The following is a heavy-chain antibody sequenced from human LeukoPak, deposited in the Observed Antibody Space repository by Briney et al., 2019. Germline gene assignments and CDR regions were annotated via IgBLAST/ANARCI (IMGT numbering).Heavy chain of an antibody. CDR3: ARTEESGYSYRYFGYYYYMDV. D-gene: IGHD5-18*01. J-gene: IGHJ6*03. Sequence: PSETLSLTCTVSGGSISSYYWSWIRQPPGKGLEWIEYIYYSGSTHYNPSLKSRVTISVDTSKNQFSLKLSSVTAADTAVYYCARTEESGYSYRYFGYYYYMDVWGKGTTVTVSS. V-gene: IGHV4-59*01. CDR1: GGSISSYY. CDR2: IYYSGST.